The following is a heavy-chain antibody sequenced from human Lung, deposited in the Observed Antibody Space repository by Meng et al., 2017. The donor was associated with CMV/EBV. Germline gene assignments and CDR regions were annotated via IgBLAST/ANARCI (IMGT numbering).Heavy chain of an antibody. Sequence: SQXXXLTCAVYGESLSGYYWTWIRQPPGKGLEWIGEISHSGTTNYNPSLKSRVFISVDTPKNQLSLNLTPVTAADTAVYYCARARLSSRSMDFWGQGTPVTVSS. V-gene: IGHV4-34*01. D-gene: IGHD2/OR15-2a*01. CDR3: ARARLSSRSMDF. J-gene: IGHJ6*02. CDR2: ISHSGTT. CDR1: GESLSGYY.